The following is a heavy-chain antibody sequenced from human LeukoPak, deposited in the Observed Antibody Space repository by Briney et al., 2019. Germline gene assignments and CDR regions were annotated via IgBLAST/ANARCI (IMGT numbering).Heavy chain of an antibody. CDR2: VSVSGDIS. V-gene: IGHV3-23*01. Sequence: GESLRLSCAASGFTFSSFAMSWVRQAPEKGLGWVSAVSVSGDISYYADSVKGRFTISRDNSKNTLYLQMNSLRAEDTALYYCAKRSRTVTTIDSWGRGTLVTVSS. CDR1: GFTFSSFA. J-gene: IGHJ4*02. CDR3: AKRSRTVTTIDS. D-gene: IGHD4-11*01.